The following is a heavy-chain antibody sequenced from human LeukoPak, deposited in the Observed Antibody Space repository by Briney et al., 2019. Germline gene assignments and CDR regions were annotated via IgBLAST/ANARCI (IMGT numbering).Heavy chain of an antibody. D-gene: IGHD6-6*01. CDR3: AGVAARPGYYYYYMDV. J-gene: IGHJ6*03. V-gene: IGHV3-20*04. CDR1: GFTFDDYG. CDR2: INCNGGST. Sequence: GGSLRLSCAASGFTFDDYGMSWVRQAPGKGLEWVSGINCNGGSTGYADSVKGRFTISRDNAKNSLYLQMNSLRAEDTALYYCAGVAARPGYYYYYMDVWGKGTTVTVSS.